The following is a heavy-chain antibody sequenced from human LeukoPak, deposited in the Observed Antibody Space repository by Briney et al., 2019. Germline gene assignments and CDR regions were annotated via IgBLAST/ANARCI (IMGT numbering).Heavy chain of an antibody. D-gene: IGHD6-19*01. CDR1: GFTFSSYW. CDR2: IKQDGSEK. Sequence: PGGSLRLSCAASGFTFSSYWMSWVRQAPGKGLEWVANIKQDGSEKYYVDSVKGRFTISRDNAKNSLYLQMNSLRAEDTAVYYCARPTHQWLVSASIPFFDYWGQGTLVTVSS. J-gene: IGHJ4*02. V-gene: IGHV3-7*01. CDR3: ARPTHQWLVSASIPFFDY.